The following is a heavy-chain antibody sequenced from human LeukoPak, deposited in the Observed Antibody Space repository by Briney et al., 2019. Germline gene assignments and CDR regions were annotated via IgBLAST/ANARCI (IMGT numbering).Heavy chain of an antibody. CDR3: ARRARGYNYCYFDY. V-gene: IGHV4-38-2*02. J-gene: IGHJ4*02. Sequence: SETLSLTCSVSGYSISSGYYWGWIRQPPGKGLEWIGNIYHDGNTYYNPSLKSRVTISVDTSKNQFSLKLSSVTAADTAVYYCARRARGYNYCYFDYWGQGTLVTVSS. D-gene: IGHD5-24*01. CDR1: GYSISSGYY. CDR2: IYHDGNT.